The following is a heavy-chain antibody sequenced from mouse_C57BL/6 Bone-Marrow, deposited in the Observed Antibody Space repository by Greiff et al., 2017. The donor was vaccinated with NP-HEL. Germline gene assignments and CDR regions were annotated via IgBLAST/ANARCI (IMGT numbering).Heavy chain of an antibody. J-gene: IGHJ3*01. D-gene: IGHD1-2*01. Sequence: QVQLKESGAELARPGASVKLSCKASGYTFTSYGISWVKQRTGQGLEWIGEIYPRSGNTYYNEKFKGKATLTADKSSSTAYMELRSLTSEDSAVYFCARPSLREAYWGQGTLVTVSA. CDR3: ARPSLREAY. CDR1: GYTFTSYG. CDR2: IYPRSGNT. V-gene: IGHV1-81*01.